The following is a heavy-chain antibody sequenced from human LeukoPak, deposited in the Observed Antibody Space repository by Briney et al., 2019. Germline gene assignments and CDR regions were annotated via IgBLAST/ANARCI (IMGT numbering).Heavy chain of an antibody. CDR3: ARARVPFYSDSSGYSQGTFNY. Sequence: PGGSLRLSCVASGFTFSTYRMNWGRQAPGKGLEWVSSISNSGEYIDYADSVKGRFTISRDNAKNSLSLQMDTLRAEDTAVYYCARARVPFYSDSSGYSQGTFNYWGQGTLVTVSS. J-gene: IGHJ4*02. CDR2: ISNSGEYI. V-gene: IGHV3-21*01. CDR1: GFTFSTYR. D-gene: IGHD3-22*01.